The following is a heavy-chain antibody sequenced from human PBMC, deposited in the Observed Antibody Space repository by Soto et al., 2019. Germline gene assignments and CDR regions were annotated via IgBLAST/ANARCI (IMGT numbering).Heavy chain of an antibody. J-gene: IGHJ6*02. CDR2: IYPDDSDT. CDR1: GYSFTNYW. CDR3: ARHETRYITSENNHYYGMDV. D-gene: IGHD6-6*01. Sequence: GESLKIPRKASGYSFTNYWIAWVRRMPGKGLEWMGIIYPDDSDTRYSPSFEGQVSISVDTSTSTAYLPRSSLKASDTAMYYCARHETRYITSENNHYYGMDVWGQGTTVTVSS. V-gene: IGHV5-51*01.